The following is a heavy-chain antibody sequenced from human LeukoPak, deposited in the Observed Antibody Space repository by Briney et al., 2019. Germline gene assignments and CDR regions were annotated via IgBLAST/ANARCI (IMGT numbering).Heavy chain of an antibody. V-gene: IGHV1-69*04. Sequence: ASVKVSCKASGGTFSSYAISWVRQAPGQGLEWMGRIIPIFGIANYAQKFQGRVTITADKSTSTAYMELSSLGSEDTAVYYCARARVVVAATDGMDVWGQGTTVTVSS. D-gene: IGHD2-15*01. J-gene: IGHJ6*02. CDR3: ARARVVVAATDGMDV. CDR1: GGTFSSYA. CDR2: IIPIFGIA.